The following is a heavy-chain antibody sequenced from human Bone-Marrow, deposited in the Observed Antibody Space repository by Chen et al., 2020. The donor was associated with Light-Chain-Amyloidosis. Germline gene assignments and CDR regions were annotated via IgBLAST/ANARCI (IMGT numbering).Heavy chain of an antibody. CDR3: AKEGQAGTTWFYYYMDV. CDR2: ISYDGRNP. Sequence: QVQLVESGGGVVQPGRSLRLYCAASGFIFSSYGMTWVRLAPGKGLEWGALISYDGRNPYFADSVKGRFTISRDNSKNTVSLQMNSLRAEDAAVYYCAKEGQAGTTWFYYYMDVWGKGTTVTVSS. D-gene: IGHD1-7*01. V-gene: IGHV3-30*18. CDR1: GFIFSSYG. J-gene: IGHJ6*03.